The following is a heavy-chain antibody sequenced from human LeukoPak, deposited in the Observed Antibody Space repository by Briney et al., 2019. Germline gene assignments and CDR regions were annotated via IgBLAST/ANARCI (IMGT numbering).Heavy chain of an antibody. D-gene: IGHD4-17*01. J-gene: IGHJ4*02. CDR2: INPNSGVT. V-gene: IGHV1-2*02. CDR3: AREGDSDYGDYCFDY. Sequence: ASVKVSCKASGYIFTGYYMHWVRQAPGQGLEWMGWINPNSGVTNYAQKFQGRVTMTRDTSISTAYMELSRLRSDDTAVYYCAREGDSDYGDYCFDYWGQGTLLTVSS. CDR1: GYIFTGYY.